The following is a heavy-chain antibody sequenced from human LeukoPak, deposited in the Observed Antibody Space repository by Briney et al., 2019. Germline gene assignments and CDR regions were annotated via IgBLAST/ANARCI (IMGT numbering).Heavy chain of an antibody. CDR1: GGTFNNYA. J-gene: IGHJ6*04. V-gene: IGHV1-69*13. CDR2: IIPIFGTA. D-gene: IGHD3-16*01. Sequence: GASVKVSCKASGGTFNNYAISWVRQAPGQGLEWMGGIIPIFGTAHYAQNFQGRVTITADEFMSTAHMELSSLRSEDTAVYYCVRILEGNWGVWGKGTTVTVSS. CDR3: VRILEGNWGV.